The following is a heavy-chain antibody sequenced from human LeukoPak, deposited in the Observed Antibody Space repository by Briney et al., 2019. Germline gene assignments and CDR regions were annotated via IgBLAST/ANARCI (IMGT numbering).Heavy chain of an antibody. CDR2: IYRVGST. CDR1: GFNVSSNY. Sequence: GGSLRLSCAASGFNVSSNYMSWVRQAPGKGLEGVSIIYRVGSTFYADSVEGRFTISRDNSKNTLYLQMNSLRVEDTAIYYCARDGGNNSWYGMDVWGQGTTVTVSS. D-gene: IGHD4-23*01. V-gene: IGHV3-66*01. J-gene: IGHJ6*02. CDR3: ARDGGNNSWYGMDV.